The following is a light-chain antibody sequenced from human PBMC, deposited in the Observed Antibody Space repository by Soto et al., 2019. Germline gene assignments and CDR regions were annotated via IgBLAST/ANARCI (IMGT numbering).Light chain of an antibody. CDR2: GAS. CDR1: QSVSSN. Sequence: VLTQSPVTLSLSPGERATLSCRASQSVSSNLAWYQQKPGQAPRLLIYGASTRATGIPARFSGSGSGTEFTLTISSLQSEDFAVYYCQQYNNWPPYTFGQGTKLEIK. V-gene: IGKV3-15*01. J-gene: IGKJ2*01. CDR3: QQYNNWPPYT.